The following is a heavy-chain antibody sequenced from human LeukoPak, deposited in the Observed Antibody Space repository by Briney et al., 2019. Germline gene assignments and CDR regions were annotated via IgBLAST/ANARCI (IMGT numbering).Heavy chain of an antibody. J-gene: IGHJ5*02. CDR3: AREVFLWFGELRYNWFDP. CDR2: IYSGGST. D-gene: IGHD3-10*01. CDR1: GFTVSSNY. Sequence: GGSLRLSCAASGFTVSSNYMSWVRQAPGQGLEWVGVIYSGGSTYYAASVKGRFTISRDNSKNTQYLRMNSRIAPDSAVYYCAREVFLWFGELRYNWFDPWGQGTLVTVSS. V-gene: IGHV3-53*01.